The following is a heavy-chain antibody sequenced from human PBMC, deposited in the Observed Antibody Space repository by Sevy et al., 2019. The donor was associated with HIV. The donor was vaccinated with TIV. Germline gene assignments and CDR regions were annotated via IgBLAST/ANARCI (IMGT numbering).Heavy chain of an antibody. D-gene: IGHD6-19*01. J-gene: IGHJ4*02. CDR1: GYTFTTYA. V-gene: IGHV7-4-1*02. Sequence: ASVQVSCKASGYTFTTYAMSWVRQAPGQGLEWLGWINTNSGNPTYAHGFTGRFVFSLDTSVSTAYLQISSLKAEDTAVYYCARDHEGSSGWYVHFDYWGQGTLVTVSS. CDR2: INTNSGNP. CDR3: ARDHEGSSGWYVHFDY.